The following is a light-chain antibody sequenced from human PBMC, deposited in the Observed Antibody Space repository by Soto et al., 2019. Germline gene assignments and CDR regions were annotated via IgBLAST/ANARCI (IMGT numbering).Light chain of an antibody. CDR3: QQYEDSPVT. Sequence: TVLTQSPGTLSLSPGERATLSCRASQNVSSNLLVWYQQKPGQAPRLLIYGVSSRATGIPDRFSGSGSGTDFTLTISRLAPEDFAVYYCQQYEDSPVTFGQGTKVDIK. J-gene: IGKJ1*01. CDR1: QNVSSNL. V-gene: IGKV3-20*01. CDR2: GVS.